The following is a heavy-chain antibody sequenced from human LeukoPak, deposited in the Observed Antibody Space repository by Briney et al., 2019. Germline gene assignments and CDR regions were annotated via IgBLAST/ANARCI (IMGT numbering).Heavy chain of an antibody. CDR1: GFTFSSYG. CDR3: AKDRSITMVRGVSYYFDY. CDR2: ISGSGGST. Sequence: GRSLRLSCAASGFTFSSYGMSWVRQAPGKGLEWVSAISGSGGSTYYADSVKGRFTISRDNSKNTLYLQMNSLRAEDTAVYYCAKDRSITMVRGVSYYFDYWGQGTLVTVSS. J-gene: IGHJ4*02. V-gene: IGHV3-23*01. D-gene: IGHD3-10*01.